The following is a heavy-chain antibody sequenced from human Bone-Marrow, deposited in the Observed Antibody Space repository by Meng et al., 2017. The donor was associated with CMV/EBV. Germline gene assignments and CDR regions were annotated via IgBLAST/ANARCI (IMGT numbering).Heavy chain of an antibody. V-gene: IGHV1-46*01. CDR1: GYTFTSYY. D-gene: IGHD1-14*01. Sequence: PSKASGYTFTSYYMHWVRQAPGQGLEWMGVINPNGGTTAYAQKFQGRVTMTGDTSTSTIYMELNSLRSEDTAVYFCAAKIDITYFDFWGQGTLVTVSS. CDR3: AAKIDITYFDF. J-gene: IGHJ4*02. CDR2: INPNGGTT.